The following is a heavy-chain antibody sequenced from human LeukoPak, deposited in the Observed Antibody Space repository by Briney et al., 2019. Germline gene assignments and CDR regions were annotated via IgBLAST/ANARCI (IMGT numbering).Heavy chain of an antibody. D-gene: IGHD6-19*01. J-gene: IGHJ4*02. CDR3: ARTKSGWYYSDY. CDR2: IYYSGNT. V-gene: IGHV4-59*08. Sequence: SETLSLTCAVSGGYISADYWIWIRQPPGTGLEWIGYIYYSGNTNYNPSLKSRITISVDTSKNQFSLKLSSVTAADTAVYYCARTKSGWYYSDYWGQGTLVSVSS. CDR1: GGYISADY.